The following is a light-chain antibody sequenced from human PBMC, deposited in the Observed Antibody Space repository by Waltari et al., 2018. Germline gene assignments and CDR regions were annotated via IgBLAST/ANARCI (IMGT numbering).Light chain of an antibody. V-gene: IGKV3-15*01. J-gene: IGKJ4*01. CDR2: GAS. CDR1: QSVSSN. CDR3: XQYXNWPPLT. Sequence: EIVMTXXPATLSVSPGERATLSCRASQSVSSNLAWYQQKPGQAPRLLIYGASTRATGXPARFSGSGSGTEFTLTXSSMQSEDXXVYYCXQYXNWPPLTFXXXTKVEIK.